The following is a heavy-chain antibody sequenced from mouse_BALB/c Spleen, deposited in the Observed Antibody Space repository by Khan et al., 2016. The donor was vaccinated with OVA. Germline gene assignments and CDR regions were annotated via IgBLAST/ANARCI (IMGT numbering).Heavy chain of an antibody. V-gene: IGHV2-9*02. D-gene: IGHD1-3*01. CDR2: IWAGGST. CDR3: ARLEDI. J-gene: IGHJ2*01. CDR1: GFSLTSYG. Sequence: VELVESGPGLVAPSQSLSITCTVSGFSLTSYGVHWVRQPPGKGLEWLGVIWAGGSTNYNSDLMSRLSISKDNSKSEVVLKTNSLQTDDTPMYYCARLEDIWGQGTTLTVSS.